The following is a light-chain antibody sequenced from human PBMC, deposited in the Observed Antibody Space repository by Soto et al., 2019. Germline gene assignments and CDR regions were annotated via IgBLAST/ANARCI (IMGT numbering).Light chain of an antibody. V-gene: IGKV3-15*01. CDR1: QSISTN. Sequence: VMTQSPATLSVFPGERATLSCRASQSISTNLAWYQQKPGQAPRLLIYGASARATGIPARFSGSGSGTEFTLTNSSLQSEDFAVYYCHQYNNWPPYTFGQGTKLEIK. CDR3: HQYNNWPPYT. J-gene: IGKJ2*01. CDR2: GAS.